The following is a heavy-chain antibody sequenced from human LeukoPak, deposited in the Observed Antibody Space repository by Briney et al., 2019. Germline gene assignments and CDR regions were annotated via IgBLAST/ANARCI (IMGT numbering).Heavy chain of an antibody. CDR2: ISAYNGNT. D-gene: IGHD6-13*01. CDR3: ARVGSSWYRGYYFDY. Sequence: GASVKVSCEASGYTFSYYYIHWVRQAPGQGLEWMGWISAYNGNTNYAQKLQGRVTMTTDTSTSTAYMELRSLRSDDTAVYYCARVGSSWYRGYYFDYWGQGTLVTVSS. J-gene: IGHJ4*02. CDR1: GYTFSYYY. V-gene: IGHV1-18*04.